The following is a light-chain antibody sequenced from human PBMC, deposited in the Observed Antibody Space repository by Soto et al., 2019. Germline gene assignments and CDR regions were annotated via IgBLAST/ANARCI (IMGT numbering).Light chain of an antibody. V-gene: IGLV1-47*01. CDR3: AAWDDSLSSVV. CDR1: SSNIGSNY. J-gene: IGLJ3*02. Sequence: QSVLTQPPSASGTPGQRVTISCSGSSSNIGSNYVYWYQQLPGTAPKLLINRNNQRPSAVPNRFSGSKSGTSASLAISGLRYEDEANYYCAAWDDSLSSVVFGGGTKVTVL. CDR2: RNN.